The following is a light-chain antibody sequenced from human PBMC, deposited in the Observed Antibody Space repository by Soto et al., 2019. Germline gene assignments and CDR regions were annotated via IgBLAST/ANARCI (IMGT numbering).Light chain of an antibody. CDR1: SGDIGSYNR. CDR3: SSYTNINTRACV. Sequence: VLTQPASVSWSPGQSITISCTGTSGDIGSYNRVSWYQQHPGKAPKLIIYEVTDRPSGVSNRFSGSKSGNTASLTISGLQAEDEAEYYCSSYTNINTRACVFGTGTKGTVL. CDR2: EVT. V-gene: IGLV2-14*01. J-gene: IGLJ1*01.